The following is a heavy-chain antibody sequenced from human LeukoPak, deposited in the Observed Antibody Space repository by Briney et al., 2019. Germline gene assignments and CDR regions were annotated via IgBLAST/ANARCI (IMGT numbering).Heavy chain of an antibody. V-gene: IGHV1-46*01. CDR1: GYTFT. J-gene: IGHJ6*03. Sequence: ASVKVSCKASGYTFTIHWVRQAPGPGLEWMGIINPSGGSTSYAQKFQGRVTMTRDTSTSTAYMELSSLRSEDTAVYYCARAAVPAAKTRYYYYMDVWGKGTTVTISS. D-gene: IGHD2-2*01. CDR3: ARAAVPAAKTRYYYYMDV. CDR2: INPSGGST.